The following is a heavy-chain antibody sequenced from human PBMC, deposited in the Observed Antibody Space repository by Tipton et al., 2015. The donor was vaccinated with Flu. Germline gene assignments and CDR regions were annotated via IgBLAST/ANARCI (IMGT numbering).Heavy chain of an antibody. D-gene: IGHD3-22*01. V-gene: IGHV4-38-2*02. Sequence: LRLSCTIYGDSISSRYYWGWIRQPPGKGLEWIGNIYRTGSTYHNPSLRSRVTMSVDTSNNQFSLKVFSVTAADTAVYYCARDLKWSSAYYNPFGYWGQGTLVTVSS. CDR3: ARDLKWSSAYYNPFGY. CDR1: GDSISSRYY. CDR2: IYRTGST. J-gene: IGHJ4*02.